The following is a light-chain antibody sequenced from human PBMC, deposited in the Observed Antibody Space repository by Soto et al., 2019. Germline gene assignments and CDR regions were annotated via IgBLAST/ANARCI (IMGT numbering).Light chain of an antibody. Sequence: LTNVVSGSGFARRASPISCTGSSSDVGGFNYVSWYQHHPGKAPKLMVYDVSNRPSGVSNRFSGSKSGNTASLTISGLQAEDEADYYCSSYTTSSTPNVFGTGTKVTVL. CDR2: DVS. V-gene: IGLV2-14*03. CDR3: SSYTTSSTPNV. J-gene: IGLJ1*01. CDR1: SSDVGGFNY.